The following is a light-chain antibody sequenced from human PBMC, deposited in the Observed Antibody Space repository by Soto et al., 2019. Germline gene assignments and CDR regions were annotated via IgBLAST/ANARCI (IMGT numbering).Light chain of an antibody. CDR3: QTWGTGIVI. CDR2: LNNDGSH. Sequence: QLVLTQSPSASASLGASVKLTCTLSRGHSSYAIAWHQQQPEKGPRYLMKLNNDGSHSKGDGIPDRFSGSSSGAERYLTISSLQSEDEADYYCQTWGTGIVIFGGGTKLTVL. J-gene: IGLJ2*01. CDR1: RGHSSYA. V-gene: IGLV4-69*01.